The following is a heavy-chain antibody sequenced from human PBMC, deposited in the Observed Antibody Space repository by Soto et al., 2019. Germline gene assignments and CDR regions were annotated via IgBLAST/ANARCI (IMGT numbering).Heavy chain of an antibody. CDR3: ARVGYSSSWYGYYYGMDV. CDR1: GGTFSSYA. D-gene: IGHD6-13*01. Sequence: SVKVSCKASGGTFSSYAISWVRQAPGQGLEWMGGIIPIFGTANYAQKFQGRVTITADESTSTAYMELSSLRSEDTAVYYCARVGYSSSWYGYYYGMDVWGQGTTVTVSS. V-gene: IGHV1-69*13. CDR2: IIPIFGTA. J-gene: IGHJ6*02.